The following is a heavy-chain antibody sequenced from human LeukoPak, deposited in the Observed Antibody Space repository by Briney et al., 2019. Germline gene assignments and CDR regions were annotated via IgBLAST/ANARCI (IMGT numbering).Heavy chain of an antibody. V-gene: IGHV1-46*01. CDR1: GYTFTGYY. Sequence: GASVKVSCKASGYTFTGYYMHWVRQAPGQGLEWMGIINPSGGSTSYAQKFQGRVTMTRDMSTSTVYMELSSLRSEDTAVYYCARAHPGDYSDFQFDYWGQGTLVTVSS. D-gene: IGHD4-11*01. CDR3: ARAHPGDYSDFQFDY. J-gene: IGHJ4*02. CDR2: INPSGGST.